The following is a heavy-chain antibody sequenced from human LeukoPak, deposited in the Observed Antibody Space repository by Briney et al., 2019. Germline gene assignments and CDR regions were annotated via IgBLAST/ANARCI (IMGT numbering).Heavy chain of an antibody. CDR3: ARDMQQLDAFDI. V-gene: IGHV4-61*02. D-gene: IGHD6-13*01. CDR2: IYTSGST. CDR1: GGSISSGSYF. Sequence: PSQTLSLTCTVSGGSISSGSYFWSWIRQPAGKGLEWIGRIYTSGSTNYNPSLKSRVTISVDTSKNQFSLKLSSVTAADTAVYYCARDMQQLDAFDIWGQGTMVTVSS. J-gene: IGHJ3*02.